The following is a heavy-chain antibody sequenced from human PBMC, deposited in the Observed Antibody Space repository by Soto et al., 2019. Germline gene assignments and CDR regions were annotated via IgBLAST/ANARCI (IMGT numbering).Heavy chain of an antibody. V-gene: IGHV4-59*01. J-gene: IGHJ4*02. CDR1: GGSISSYY. Sequence: QVQLQESGPGLVKPSETLSLTCTVSGGSISSYYWSWLRQPPGKGLEWIGYIYYSGSTNYNPSLKSRVTISVDTSKNQFSLKLSSVTAADTAVYYCARDSRKGDTAMALFGYWGQGTLVTVSS. CDR3: ARDSRKGDTAMALFGY. CDR2: IYYSGST. D-gene: IGHD5-18*01.